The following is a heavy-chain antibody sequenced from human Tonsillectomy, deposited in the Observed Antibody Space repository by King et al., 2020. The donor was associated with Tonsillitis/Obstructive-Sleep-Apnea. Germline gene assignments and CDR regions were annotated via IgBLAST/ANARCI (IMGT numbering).Heavy chain of an antibody. J-gene: IGHJ1*01. CDR1: GFTFSSYG. CDR3: AKDDRHCNSTRCYSNGPWEH. D-gene: IGHD2/OR15-2a*01. CDR2: ISYDGSNK. Sequence: VQLVESGGGVVQPGRSLRLSCAASGFTFSSYGMHWVRQAPGKGLEWVALISYDGSNKHYGDSVKGRFTVSRDNSKNTLFLEMSSLRPEETAIYYCAKDDRHCNSTRCYSNGPWEHWGQGTLVTVSS. V-gene: IGHV3-30*18.